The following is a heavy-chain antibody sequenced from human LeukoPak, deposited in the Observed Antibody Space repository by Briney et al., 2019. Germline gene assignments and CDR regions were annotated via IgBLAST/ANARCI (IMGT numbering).Heavy chain of an antibody. Sequence: SETLSLTCTVSGDSISSSSYFWGWIRQPPGKGLEWIGHIHFSGNTYYIPSLKSRLTMSVDTSKNQFSLNLSSVTAADAAVYYCATRRDGYTYFDYWGQGTLVSVSS. D-gene: IGHD5-24*01. CDR2: IHFSGNT. CDR1: GDSISSSSYF. CDR3: ATRRDGYTYFDY. V-gene: IGHV4-39*01. J-gene: IGHJ4*02.